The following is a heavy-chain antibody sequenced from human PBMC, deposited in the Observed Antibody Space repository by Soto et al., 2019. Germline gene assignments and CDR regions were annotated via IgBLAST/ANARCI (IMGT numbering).Heavy chain of an antibody. CDR3: ARVTGYYAPDY. CDR2: INAGNGKR. Sequence: QVQLVQSGAEVKKPGASVKVSCKASGYTFTSYARHWVRQAPGQRLEWMGWINAGNGKRKYSHKFQSRVTITRDTSASTAYMELRSLRSEDTAVYYCARVTGYYAPDYWGQGTLVTVSS. CDR1: GYTFTSYA. D-gene: IGHD3-9*01. V-gene: IGHV1-3*01. J-gene: IGHJ4*02.